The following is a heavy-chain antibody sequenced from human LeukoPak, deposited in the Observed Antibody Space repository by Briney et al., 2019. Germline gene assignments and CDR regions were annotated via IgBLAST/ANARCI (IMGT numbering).Heavy chain of an antibody. V-gene: IGHV3-21*01. CDR2: ISSSSSYI. J-gene: IGHJ5*02. CDR1: GFTFSSYS. D-gene: IGHD6-6*01. Sequence: GGSLRLSCAASGFTFSSYSMNWVRQAPGKGLEWVSFISSSSSYIYYADSVKGRFTISRDNAKNSLYLQMNSLRAEDTAVYYCTRDEDFYSSSSDHWGQGTLVTVSS. CDR3: TRDEDFYSSSSDH.